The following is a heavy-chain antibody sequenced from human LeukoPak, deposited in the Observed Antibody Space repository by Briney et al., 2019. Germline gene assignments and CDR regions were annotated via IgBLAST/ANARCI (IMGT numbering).Heavy chain of an antibody. CDR2: IANDGKDK. CDR1: GFTFSRYG. V-gene: IGHV3-30*18. CDR3: AKDQQVGAAAYYFDS. J-gene: IGHJ4*02. Sequence: GGSLRLSCAASGFTFSRYGSHWVRQAPGKGLEWVTVIANDGKDKKYADSVKGRFTISRDNSKSTLYLQMNSLRAEDTGVYYCAKDQQVGAAAYYFDSWGQGTLVTVSS. D-gene: IGHD2-2*01.